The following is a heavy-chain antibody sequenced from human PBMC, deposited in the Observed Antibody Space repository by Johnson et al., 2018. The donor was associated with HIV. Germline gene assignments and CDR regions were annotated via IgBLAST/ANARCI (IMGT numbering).Heavy chain of an antibody. CDR3: ARAGVVFSTASHDAFDI. D-gene: IGHD2-21*01. V-gene: IGHV3-30*02. J-gene: IGHJ3*02. Sequence: QVQLVESGGGVVQPGGSLRLPCAASGFTFSSYGMHWVRQAPGKGLEWVAFIRYDGSNKYYADSVKGRFTISRDNSKNTLYLQMNSLRAEDTAVYYCARAGVVFSTASHDAFDIWGQGTMVTVSS. CDR2: IRYDGSNK. CDR1: GFTFSSYG.